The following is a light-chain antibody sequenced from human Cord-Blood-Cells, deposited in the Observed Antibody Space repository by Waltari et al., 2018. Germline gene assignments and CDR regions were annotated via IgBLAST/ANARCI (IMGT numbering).Light chain of an antibody. Sequence: IQLTQSPSSLSASVGDRVTITCRASQSISSYLNWYQQKPGKAPKLLVYAASSLQSGVPSRFSGSGSGTDFTLTISSLQPEDFATYYCQQSYSTPRGVTFGPGTKVDIK. V-gene: IGKV1-39*01. CDR1: QSISSY. CDR2: AAS. J-gene: IGKJ3*01. CDR3: QQSYSTPRGVT.